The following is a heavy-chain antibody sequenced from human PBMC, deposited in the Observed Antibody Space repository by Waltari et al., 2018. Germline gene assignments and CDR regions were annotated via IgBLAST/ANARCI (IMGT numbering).Heavy chain of an antibody. CDR3: AKLSALEHYFAIAYNPDTYYYYGMDV. D-gene: IGHD3-16*01. CDR1: GDPISSFY. J-gene: IGHJ6*02. CDR2: IHYTGNT. V-gene: IGHV4-59*08. Sequence: QVQLQESGPGLVKPSGTLSLTCFVSGDPISSFYWSGVRQLPGRGREWIGHIHYTGNTMYNPSLQSRTSITIDTSRNQFSLKMHSVTAADTAVYYCAKLSALEHYFAIAYNPDTYYYYGMDVWGQGTTVTVSS.